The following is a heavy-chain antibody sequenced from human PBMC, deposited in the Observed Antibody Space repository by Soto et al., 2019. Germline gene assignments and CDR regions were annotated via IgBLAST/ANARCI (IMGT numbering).Heavy chain of an antibody. D-gene: IGHD6-13*01. V-gene: IGHV1-2*02. CDR1: GYTFTSYY. J-gene: IGHJ6*02. CDR2: INPNSGGT. Sequence: GASVKVSCKASGYTFTSYYLHWVRQAPGQGLEWMGWINPNSGGTNYAQKFQGRVTMTRDTSISTAYMELSRLRSDDTAVYYCARGXGPYSSSWYDYYYGMDVWGQGTTVTVSS. CDR3: ARGXGPYSSSWYDYYYGMDV.